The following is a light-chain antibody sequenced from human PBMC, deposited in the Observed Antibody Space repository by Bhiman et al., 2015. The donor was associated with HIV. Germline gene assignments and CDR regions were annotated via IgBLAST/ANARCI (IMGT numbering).Light chain of an antibody. CDR1: SGSVSSSYY. J-gene: IGLJ3*02. CDR2: STN. CDR3: QSYDDDYRV. Sequence: QTVVTQEPSFSVSPGGTVTLTCGLSSGSVSSSYYPSWYQQTPGQAPRTLIYSTNTRSSGVPDRFSGSILGNKAALTISALKTEDEADYFCQSYDDDYRVFGGGTKVTV. V-gene: IGLV8-61*01.